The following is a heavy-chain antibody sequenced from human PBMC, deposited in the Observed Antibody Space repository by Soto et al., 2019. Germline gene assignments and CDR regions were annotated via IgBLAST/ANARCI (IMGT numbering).Heavy chain of an antibody. D-gene: IGHD3-22*01. Sequence: PXATLSLTCTVSGGSISSSSYYWGWIRQPPGKGLEWIGSIYYSGSTYYNPSLKSRVTISVDTSKNQSSLKLSSVTAADTAVYYCARNTRDNYYYSSGGGHFQHWGQGTLVTVSS. J-gene: IGHJ1*01. V-gene: IGHV4-39*01. CDR2: IYYSGST. CDR3: ARNTRDNYYYSSGGGHFQH. CDR1: GGSISSSSYY.